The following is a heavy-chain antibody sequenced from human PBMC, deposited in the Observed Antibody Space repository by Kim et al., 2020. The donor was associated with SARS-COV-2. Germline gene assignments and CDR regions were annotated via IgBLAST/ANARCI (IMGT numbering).Heavy chain of an antibody. V-gene: IGHV3-48*01. D-gene: IGHD2-21*02. CDR2: ISTTSSSK. CDR3: AIVPISNVVTGD. Sequence: GGSLRLSCAASGFPFSIFDMHWVRQAPGKGLEWVSYISTTSSSKYYADSAKGRFTVSRDNAKNSVFLQMNSLRADDTAVYFCAIVPISNVVTGDWGQGTKVTVSS. J-gene: IGHJ4*02. CDR1: GFPFSIFD.